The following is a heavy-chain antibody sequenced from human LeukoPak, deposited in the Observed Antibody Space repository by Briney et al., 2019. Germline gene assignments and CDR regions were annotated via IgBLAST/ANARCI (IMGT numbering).Heavy chain of an antibody. D-gene: IGHD6-13*01. Sequence: GGSLRLSCAASGFTFSTYAMSWVRQAPGKGLEWASGISGLSGSTYYADSVKGRFPVSRDNSKSTLYLQMNSLRAEDTAVYYCAKASQGYASSSYAYWGQGTLVTVPS. CDR1: GFTFSTYA. V-gene: IGHV3-23*01. CDR3: AKASQGYASSSYAY. J-gene: IGHJ4*02. CDR2: ISGLSGST.